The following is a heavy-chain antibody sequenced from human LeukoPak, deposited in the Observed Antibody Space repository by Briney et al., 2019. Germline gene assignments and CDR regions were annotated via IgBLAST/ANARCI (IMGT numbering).Heavy chain of an antibody. CDR1: GFTFSSYA. CDR2: ISGSGGST. CDR3: ASPVGATTVRAFDI. Sequence: GGSLRLSCAASGFTFSSYAMSWVRQAPGKGLEWVSAISGSGGSTYYADSVKGRFTISRDNSKNTLYLQMNSLKTEDTAVYYCASPVGATTVRAFDIRGQGTMVTVSS. D-gene: IGHD1-26*01. J-gene: IGHJ3*02. V-gene: IGHV3-23*01.